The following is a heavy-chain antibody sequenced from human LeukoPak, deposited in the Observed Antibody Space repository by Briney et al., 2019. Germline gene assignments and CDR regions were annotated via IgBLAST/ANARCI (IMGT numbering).Heavy chain of an antibody. J-gene: IGHJ5*02. CDR1: RGTFSSYA. Sequence: SVKVSCKASRGTFSSYAISWVRQAPGQGLEWMGGINPIFGTANYAQKFQGRVTITTDESTSTAYMELSSLRSEDTAVYYCARAMDYGTYNWFDPWGQGALVTVSS. CDR2: INPIFGTA. D-gene: IGHD4-17*01. CDR3: ARAMDYGTYNWFDP. V-gene: IGHV1-69*05.